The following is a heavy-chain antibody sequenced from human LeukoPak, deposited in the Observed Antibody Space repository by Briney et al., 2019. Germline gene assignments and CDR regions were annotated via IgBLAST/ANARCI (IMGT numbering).Heavy chain of an antibody. CDR1: GFTFSSYG. D-gene: IGHD6-13*01. Sequence: GGSLRLSCAASGFTFSSYGMHWVRQAPGKGLEWVAVIWYDGSNKYYADSVKGRFTISRDNSKNTLYLQMNSLRAEGTAVYYCARDKLKSSSWSTYYYGMDVWGQGTTVTVSS. CDR3: ARDKLKSSSWSTYYYGMDV. V-gene: IGHV3-33*01. CDR2: IWYDGSNK. J-gene: IGHJ6*02.